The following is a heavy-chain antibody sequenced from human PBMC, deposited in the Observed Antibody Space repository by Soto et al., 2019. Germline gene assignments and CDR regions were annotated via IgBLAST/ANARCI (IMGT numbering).Heavy chain of an antibody. CDR2: TYFRSKWYN. D-gene: IGHD5-12*01. Sequence: PSQTLSLTCAISGDSVSSNTASWNWIRQSPSRGLEWLGRTYFRSKWYNDYAVSVKSRIIINPDTSNNQFSLQLNSVTPEDTAVYFCAKGDNLGPKAGYAFDPCGQGIRVTVSS. V-gene: IGHV6-1*01. CDR3: AKGDNLGPKAGYAFDP. J-gene: IGHJ5*02. CDR1: GDSVSSNTAS.